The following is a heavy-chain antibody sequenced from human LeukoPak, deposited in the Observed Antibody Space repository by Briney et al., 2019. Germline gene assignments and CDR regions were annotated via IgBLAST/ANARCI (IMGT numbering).Heavy chain of an antibody. J-gene: IGHJ4*02. V-gene: IGHV4-34*01. D-gene: IGHD4-17*01. Sequence: SETLSLTCAVYGGSFSGYYWSWIRQPPGKGLEWIGEINHSGSTNYHPSLKSRVTISVDTSKNQFSLKLSSVTAADTAVYYCARQGGDYALLDYWGQGTLVTVSS. CDR1: GGSFSGYY. CDR3: ARQGGDYALLDY. CDR2: INHSGST.